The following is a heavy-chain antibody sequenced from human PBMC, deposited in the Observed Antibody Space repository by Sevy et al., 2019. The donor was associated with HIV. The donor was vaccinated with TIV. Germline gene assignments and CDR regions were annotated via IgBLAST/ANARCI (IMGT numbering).Heavy chain of an antibody. CDR1: GFTLTNEF. Sequence: GGSLRLSCAVSGFTLTNEFFSWVRQAPGKGLEWVAVVYSGGATYYADSVKGRFTISRDKSKSTLYLQMKSLRAEVTAVYSCARVGYCRGGTCFSGFYYAMDVWGQGTTVTVSS. CDR3: ARVGYCRGGTCFSGFYYAMDV. J-gene: IGHJ6*02. CDR2: VYSGGAT. V-gene: IGHV3-53*01. D-gene: IGHD2-15*01.